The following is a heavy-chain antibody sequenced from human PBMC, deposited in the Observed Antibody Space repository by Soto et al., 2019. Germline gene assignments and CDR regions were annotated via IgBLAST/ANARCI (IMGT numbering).Heavy chain of an antibody. D-gene: IGHD3-10*01. Sequence: HLVQSGPEVKQPGASVTVSCKTSGDTFTNFGLSWVRQAPGQGLEWMGWIATYNSNKNYAQKCQGRLTLTTDTSTSTAYMELKSLGYDDTAVYYRARVLRGVVNWFDPWGQGTLVTVSS. CDR3: ARVLRGVVNWFDP. V-gene: IGHV1-18*01. CDR1: GDTFTNFG. J-gene: IGHJ5*02. CDR2: IATYNSNK.